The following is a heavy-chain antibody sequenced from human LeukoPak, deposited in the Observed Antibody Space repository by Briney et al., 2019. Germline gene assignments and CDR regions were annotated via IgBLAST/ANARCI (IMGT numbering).Heavy chain of an antibody. CDR2: IYYSGST. D-gene: IGHD6-19*01. CDR3: VGGGIAVAGTDY. Sequence: PSETLSLTCTVSGGSISSSSYYWGWIRQPPGKGLEWIGSIYYSGSTYYNPSLKSRVTISVDTSKNQFSLKLSSVTAADTAVYYCVGGGIAVAGTDYWGQGTLVTVSS. CDR1: GGSISSSSYY. J-gene: IGHJ4*02. V-gene: IGHV4-39*07.